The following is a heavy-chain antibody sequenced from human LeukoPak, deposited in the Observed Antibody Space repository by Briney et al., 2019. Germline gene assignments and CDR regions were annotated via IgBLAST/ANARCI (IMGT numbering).Heavy chain of an antibody. J-gene: IGHJ5*02. D-gene: IGHD2-2*01. V-gene: IGHV4-39*01. CDR2: FYYSGSA. CDR3: ARRAMPDSSLSYTGAFDP. Sequence: SETLSLTCTVSGDSISSGSSYYWAWIRQPPGKGLEWIGTFYYSGSAYYNPSLKSRVTVSVDTSKNQFSLKVSSVTAADTAVYYCARRAMPDSSLSYTGAFDPWGQGTLVTVSS. CDR1: GDSISSGSSYY.